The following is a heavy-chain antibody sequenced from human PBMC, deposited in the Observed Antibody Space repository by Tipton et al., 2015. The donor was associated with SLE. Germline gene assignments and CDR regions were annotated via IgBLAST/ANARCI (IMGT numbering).Heavy chain of an antibody. CDR1: GGSINSYY. Sequence: TLSLTCTVSGGSINSYYWSWIRQPPGKGLEYIGYIDYSGSTNYNPSLKSRVTISVDTSKNQVSLNLASVTAADAAVYYCARGEPEGLTTNTFDIWGQGTEVTVAS. CDR3: ARGEPEGLTTNTFDI. CDR2: IDYSGST. D-gene: IGHD1-1*01. J-gene: IGHJ3*02. V-gene: IGHV4-59*01.